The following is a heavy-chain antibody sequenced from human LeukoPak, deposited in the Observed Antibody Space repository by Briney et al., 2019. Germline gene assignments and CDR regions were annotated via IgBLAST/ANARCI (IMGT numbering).Heavy chain of an antibody. CDR1: GASISSNNW. CDR3: AAAAVAVDY. CDR2: IYHSGST. V-gene: IGHV4-4*02. J-gene: IGHJ4*02. D-gene: IGHD6-19*01. Sequence: KASETLSLTCAVSGASISSNNWWNWVRQPPGKGLEWIGEIYHSGSTNYSPSLKSRITISVDKSKNHFSLKLTSVTAADTATYYCAAAAVAVDYWGQGTLVTVSS.